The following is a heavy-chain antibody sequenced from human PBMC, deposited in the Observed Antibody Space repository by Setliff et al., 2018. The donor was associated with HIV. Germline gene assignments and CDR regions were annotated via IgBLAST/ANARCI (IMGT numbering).Heavy chain of an antibody. D-gene: IGHD3-9*01. J-gene: IGHJ4*02. CDR3: ARGNPDFDILTGYWSHYFHY. V-gene: IGHV4-39*07. CDR2: ISHSGNT. CDR1: GGSVSSNNDH. Sequence: PSETLSLTCTVSGGSVSSNNDHWGWIRQPPGKGLEWIGSISHSGNTYHNPSLQSRVTISLDMSKNQFSLKLRSVSAADTAMYYCARGNPDFDILTGYWSHYFHYWGQGRPVTVSS.